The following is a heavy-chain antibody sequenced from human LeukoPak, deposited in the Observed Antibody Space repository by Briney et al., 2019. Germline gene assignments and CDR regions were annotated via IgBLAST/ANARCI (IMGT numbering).Heavy chain of an antibody. CDR3: SNLIS. Sequence: PGGSLRLSCAASGFTVSDYYMIRLRQAPGKGLECVSAMYNRGAPYYANSVKGRFTISRDNSKNTLYLQMNSLRAEDTAVYYCSNLISWGQGTLVTVSS. V-gene: IGHV3-66*01. CDR2: MYNRGAP. CDR1: GFTVSDYY. J-gene: IGHJ4*02. D-gene: IGHD3-10*01.